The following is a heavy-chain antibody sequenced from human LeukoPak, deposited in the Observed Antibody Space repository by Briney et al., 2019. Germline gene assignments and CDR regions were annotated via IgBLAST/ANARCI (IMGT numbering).Heavy chain of an antibody. CDR3: ARDDLYYGSGSYYKMGFDY. J-gene: IGHJ4*02. Sequence: GGSLRLSCAASGFTFSNYGMHWVRQAPGKGLEWVAVISYDGSNKYYADSVKGRFTISRDNSKNTLYLQMNSLRAEDTAVYYCARDDLYYGSGSYYKMGFDYWGQGTLVTVSS. V-gene: IGHV3-30*03. CDR1: GFTFSNYG. CDR2: ISYDGSNK. D-gene: IGHD3-10*01.